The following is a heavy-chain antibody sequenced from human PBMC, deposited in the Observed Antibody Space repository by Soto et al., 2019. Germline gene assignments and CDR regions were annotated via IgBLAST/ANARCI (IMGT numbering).Heavy chain of an antibody. CDR2: VGGSDDDK. D-gene: IGHD2-8*01. CDR1: GFTFSDYA. CDR3: AKDATSFNGVWGPGDM. J-gene: IGHJ3*02. V-gene: IGHV3-23*01. Sequence: EVQLLESGGGLVQPGGSLRLSCAASGFTFSDYAMSWVRQTPGKGLQWVSGVGGSDDDKHYADSVRGRFIVSRDNFKSPLYLQMNCLSAEDTDIYYCAKDATSFNGVWGPGDMGGQGTEGTFSS.